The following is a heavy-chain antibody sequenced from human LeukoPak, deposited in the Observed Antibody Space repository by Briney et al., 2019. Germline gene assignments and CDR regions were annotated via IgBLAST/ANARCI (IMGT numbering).Heavy chain of an antibody. J-gene: IGHJ5*02. CDR1: GFTFSSYA. CDR2: ISYDGSNK. Sequence: PGGSLRLSCAASGFTFSSYAMHWVRQAPGKGLEWVAVISYDGSNKYYADSVKGRFTISRDNSKNTLYLQMNSLRAEDTAVYYCARDRGGVAVAGTNWFDPWGQGTLVTVSS. D-gene: IGHD6-19*01. CDR3: ARDRGGVAVAGTNWFDP. V-gene: IGHV3-30-3*01.